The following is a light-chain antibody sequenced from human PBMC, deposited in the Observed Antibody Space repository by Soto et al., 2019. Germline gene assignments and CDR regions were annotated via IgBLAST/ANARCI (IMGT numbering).Light chain of an antibody. CDR1: SSNIGTNA. V-gene: IGLV1-44*01. Sequence: QSALTQPPSASGTPGQRVTISCSGGSSNIGTNAVNWYQQLPGTAPKLLIYNNNQRPSGVPDRFSGSKSGTSASLAISGLQSEDEANYNGAAWDDTLNVYVFGTGPKVTAL. CDR3: AAWDDTLNVYV. CDR2: NNN. J-gene: IGLJ1*01.